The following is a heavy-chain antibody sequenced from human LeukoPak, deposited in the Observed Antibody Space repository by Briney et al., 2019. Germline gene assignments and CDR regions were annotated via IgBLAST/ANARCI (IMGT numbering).Heavy chain of an antibody. CDR1: GFTFSNYN. V-gene: IGHV3-21*01. J-gene: IGHJ4*02. CDR2: ISSSSTNI. D-gene: IGHD6-19*01. CDR3: ARDDTVVAGTELDY. Sequence: GGSLRLSCAASGFTFSNYNMNWVRQGPGKGLEWVSYISSSSTNIYYTDSVKGRFTISRDNAKNSLYLQMNSLRAEDTAVSYCARDDTVVAGTELDYWGQGTLVTVSS.